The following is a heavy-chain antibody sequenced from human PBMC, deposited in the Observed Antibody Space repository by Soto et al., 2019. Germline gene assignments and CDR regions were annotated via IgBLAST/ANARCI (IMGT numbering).Heavy chain of an antibody. V-gene: IGHV4-39*01. CDR2: LFYGGTT. J-gene: IGHJ4*02. D-gene: IGHD3-10*01. CDR1: GGSISGYY. Sequence: SETLSLTCTVSGGSISGYYWTWIRQPPGKGLEWVGSLFYGGTTDYNPSLKSRLTMSLDTSKNHFSLKLRSVTAADTAVYYCARHRGPAPVYWGQGTLVTVS. CDR3: ARHRGPAPVY.